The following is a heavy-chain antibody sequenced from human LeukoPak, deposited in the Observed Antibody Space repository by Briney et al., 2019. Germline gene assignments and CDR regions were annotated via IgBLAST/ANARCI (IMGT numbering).Heavy chain of an antibody. CDR3: TRSGRPSDY. CDR2: IKQDGSEK. J-gene: IGHJ4*02. CDR1: GFSFSNYW. V-gene: IGHV3-7*01. Sequence: GGSLRLSCTASGFSFSNYWMSWVRQAPGKGLEWVANIKQDGSEKYYVDSVKGRFTVSRENANNSLYLQMNSLRAEDTAVYYCTRSGRPSDYWGQGTLVTVSS. D-gene: IGHD5-12*01.